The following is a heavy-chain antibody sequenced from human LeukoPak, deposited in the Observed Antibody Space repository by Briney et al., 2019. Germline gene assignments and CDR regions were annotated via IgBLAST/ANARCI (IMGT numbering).Heavy chain of an antibody. CDR3: ARALQDYDSSDY. Sequence: ASVKVSCKASGYTFTSYDINWVRQATGQGLEWMGWMNPNSGNTGYAQKFQGRVTITRNTSISTAYMELSSLRSDDTAVYYCARALQDYDSSDYWGQGTLVTVSS. J-gene: IGHJ4*02. CDR1: GYTFTSYD. CDR2: MNPNSGNT. D-gene: IGHD3-22*01. V-gene: IGHV1-8*03.